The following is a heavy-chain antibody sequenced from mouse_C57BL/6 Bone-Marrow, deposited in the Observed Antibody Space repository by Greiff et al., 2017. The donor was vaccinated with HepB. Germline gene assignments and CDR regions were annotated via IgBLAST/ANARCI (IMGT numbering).Heavy chain of an antibody. V-gene: IGHV1-52*01. D-gene: IGHD1-1*01. CDR1: GYTFTSYW. CDR3: ATHYYGSSYDAMDY. J-gene: IGHJ4*01. Sequence: QVQLQQPGAELVRPGSSVKLSCKASGYTFTSYWMHWVKQRPIQGLEWIGNIDPSDSETHYNQKFKDKATLTVDKSSSTAYMQLSSLTSEDSAVYYCATHYYGSSYDAMDYWGQGTSVTVSS. CDR2: IDPSDSET.